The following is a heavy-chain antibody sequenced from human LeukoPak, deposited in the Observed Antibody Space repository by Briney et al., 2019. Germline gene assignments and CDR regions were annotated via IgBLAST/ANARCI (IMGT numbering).Heavy chain of an antibody. CDR2: IPYDGSNK. CDR3: VRGAYSSSWLNFDY. Sequence: GGSLRLSCTVSGFTFSSYGMSWVRQAPGKGLEWVALIPYDGSNKYYADSVKGRFTVSRDNSKNTLYLQMNSLRAEDTAVYYCVRGAYSSSWLNFDYWGQGTLVTVSS. J-gene: IGHJ4*02. CDR1: GFTFSSYG. D-gene: IGHD6-13*01. V-gene: IGHV3-30*03.